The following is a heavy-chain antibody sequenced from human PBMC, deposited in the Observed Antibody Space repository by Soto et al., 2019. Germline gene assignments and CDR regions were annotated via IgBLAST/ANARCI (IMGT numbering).Heavy chain of an antibody. V-gene: IGHV1-2*02. Sequence: QVQLVQSGAEVKKPGASVKVSCKASGDTFTANYIHWVRQAPGQGFEWMGWINPKSGGTKFPQKFKGRVTMTRDTSLSTVYIPLTRLTSDDTAVYYCARDLAKGGGSAGFDYWCQGTLVTVSS. CDR3: ARDLAKGGGSAGFDY. J-gene: IGHJ4*02. CDR1: GDTFTANY. CDR2: INPKSGGT. D-gene: IGHD1-26*01.